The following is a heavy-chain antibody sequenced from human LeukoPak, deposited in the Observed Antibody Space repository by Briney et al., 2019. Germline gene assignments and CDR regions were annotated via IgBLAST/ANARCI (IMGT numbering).Heavy chain of an antibody. J-gene: IGHJ4*02. CDR2: IYSGGST. D-gene: IGHD5-12*01. Sequence: GGSLRLSCAASGFTFSSYAMSWVRQAPGKGLEWVSVIYSGGSTYYADSVKGRFTISRDNSKNTLYLQMNSLRAEDTAVYYCARTYSGYDRYFDYWGQGTLVTVSS. CDR1: GFTFSSYA. V-gene: IGHV3-53*01. CDR3: ARTYSGYDRYFDY.